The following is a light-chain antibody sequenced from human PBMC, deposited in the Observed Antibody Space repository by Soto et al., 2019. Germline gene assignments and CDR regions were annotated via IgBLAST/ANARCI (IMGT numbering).Light chain of an antibody. J-gene: IGKJ1*01. CDR3: QQYNNWPPTWT. V-gene: IGKV3-15*01. CDR2: GAS. CDR1: QSVSSN. Sequence: EIVMTQSPATLSVSPGERATLSCRASQSVSSNLAWYQQKPGQAPRLLIYGASTRATGIPVRFSGSGSGTEFTLTISSLQSEDFAVYYGQQYNNWPPTWTFGQGTQVEIK.